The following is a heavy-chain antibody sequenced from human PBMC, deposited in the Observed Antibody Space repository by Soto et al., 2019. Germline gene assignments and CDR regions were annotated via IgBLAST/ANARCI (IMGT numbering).Heavy chain of an antibody. Sequence: QVQLVQSGAEVKKPGASVKVSCKASGYTFTSYGISWVRQAPGQGLERMGWISAYNGNTNYAQKLQGRVTMTTDTSTSKAYMELRRLRSDHSAVNYCARASWGSLFDYGGQGTLVTVSS. CDR1: GYTFTSYG. V-gene: IGHV1-18*01. CDR2: ISAYNGNT. J-gene: IGHJ4*02. D-gene: IGHD2-15*01. CDR3: ARASWGSLFDY.